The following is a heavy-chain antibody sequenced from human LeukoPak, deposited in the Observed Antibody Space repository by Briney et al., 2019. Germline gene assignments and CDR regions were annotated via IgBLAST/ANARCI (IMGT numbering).Heavy chain of an antibody. CDR1: GFTFSSYS. CDR2: ISSSSSTI. D-gene: IGHD1-26*01. J-gene: IGHJ3*02. CDR3: ASVADGSYYGSAFDI. V-gene: IGHV3-48*01. Sequence: PGGSLRLSCAASGFTFSSYSMNWVRQAPGKGLEWVSYISSSSSTIYYADSVKGRFTISRDNAKNSLYLQMNSLRAEDTAVYYCASVADGSYYGSAFDIWGQGTMVTVSS.